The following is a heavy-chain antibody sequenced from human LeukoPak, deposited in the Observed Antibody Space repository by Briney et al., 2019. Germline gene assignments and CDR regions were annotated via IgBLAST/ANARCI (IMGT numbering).Heavy chain of an antibody. V-gene: IGHV1-2*06. D-gene: IGHD2-15*01. CDR3: ASGLGICCGGSCYSC. CDR2: INPNSGGT. Sequence: ASVKVSCKASGYTFTGYYMHWVRQAPGQGLEWMGRINPNSGGTNYAQKFQGRVTMTRDTSISTAYMELSRLRSDDTAVYYCASGLGICCGGSCYSCWGQGTLVTVSS. J-gene: IGHJ4*02. CDR1: GYTFTGYY.